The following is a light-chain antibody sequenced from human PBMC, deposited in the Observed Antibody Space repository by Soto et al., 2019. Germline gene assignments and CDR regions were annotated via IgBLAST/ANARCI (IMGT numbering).Light chain of an antibody. CDR1: QTISKK. J-gene: IGKJ4*01. V-gene: IGKV3-15*01. Sequence: EIVMTQSPATLSASPGERATLSCRASQTISKKLAWYQHKPGQAPRLLIYGASTRVTGIPDRFSGSGSGTEFTLTISSLQSEDVAVYYCQQYDNWPPITFGGGTKVEIK. CDR2: GAS. CDR3: QQYDNWPPIT.